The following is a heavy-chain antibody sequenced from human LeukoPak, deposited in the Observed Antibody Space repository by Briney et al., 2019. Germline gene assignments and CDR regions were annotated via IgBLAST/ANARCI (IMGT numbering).Heavy chain of an antibody. D-gene: IGHD2-2*01. Sequence: ASVKVSCKASGGTFSSYAISWVRQAPGQGLEWVGGIIPIFGTANYAQKFQGRVTITADESTSTAYMELSSLRSEDTAVYYCASQYGTFAYQFDYWGQGTLVTVSS. CDR3: ASQYGTFAYQFDY. CDR1: GGTFSSYA. CDR2: IIPIFGTA. V-gene: IGHV1-69*13. J-gene: IGHJ4*02.